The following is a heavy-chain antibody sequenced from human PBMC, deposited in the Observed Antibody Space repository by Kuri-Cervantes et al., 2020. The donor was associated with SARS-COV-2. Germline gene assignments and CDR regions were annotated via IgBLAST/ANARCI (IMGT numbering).Heavy chain of an antibody. D-gene: IGHD2-15*01. CDR1: GYTFTGYY. CDR2: INPNSGGT. V-gene: IGHV1-2*02. CDR3: ARRECSGGSCYSGEGHYYYGMDV. Sequence: ASVKVSCKASGYTFTGYYMHWVRQAPGQGLEWMGWINPNSGGTNYAQKFQGRVTMTRDTSISTAYMELSRPRSDDTAVYYCARRECSGGSCYSGEGHYYYGMDVWGQGTTVTVSS. J-gene: IGHJ6*02.